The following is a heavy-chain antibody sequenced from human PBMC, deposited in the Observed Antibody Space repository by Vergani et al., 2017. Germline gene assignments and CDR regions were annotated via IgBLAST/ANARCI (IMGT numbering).Heavy chain of an antibody. CDR2: MNPNSGNT. V-gene: IGHV1-8*01. J-gene: IGHJ4*02. D-gene: IGHD3-9*01. CDR1: GYTFTSFD. Sequence: QVHLGHSGAEVKKPGASVKVSCKTSGYTFTSFDINWVRQAAGQGLEWMGWMNPNSGNTGYAQKFQGRVTITRNTSISTAYMELSSLRSEDTAVYYCAISLRYFDWLPCYWGQGTLVTVSS. CDR3: AISLRYFDWLPCY.